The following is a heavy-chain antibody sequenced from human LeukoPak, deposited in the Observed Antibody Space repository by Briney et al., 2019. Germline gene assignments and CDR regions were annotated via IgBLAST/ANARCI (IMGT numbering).Heavy chain of an antibody. V-gene: IGHV3-23*01. J-gene: IGHJ4*02. CDR1: GFTFSNYG. CDR3: ARLQPLVIPAAKLGFDY. CDR2: VSGSGANT. D-gene: IGHD2-2*01. Sequence: GGSLRLSCAASGFTFSNYGMGWVRQTPGKGLAWLSSVSGSGANTYYADSVKGRFTISRDNSRDRIYLQMNSLRTDDTAVYYCARLQPLVIPAAKLGFDYWGQGTLVTVSS.